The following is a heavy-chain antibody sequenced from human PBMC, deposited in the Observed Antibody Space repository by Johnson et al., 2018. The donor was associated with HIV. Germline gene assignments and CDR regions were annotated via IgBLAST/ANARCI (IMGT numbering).Heavy chain of an antibody. CDR2: IYGGGST. Sequence: VQLVESGGGVVQPGRSLRLSCAASGFTVSSNYMSWVRQAPGKGLEWVSIIYGGGSTYYADSVKGRFTISRDNSKNTLYLQMNSLRAEDTAVYYCASVPWGCYTFDIWGQGTMVTVSS. CDR1: GFTVSSNY. V-gene: IGHV3-66*01. D-gene: IGHD2-2*02. CDR3: ASVPWGCYTFDI. J-gene: IGHJ3*02.